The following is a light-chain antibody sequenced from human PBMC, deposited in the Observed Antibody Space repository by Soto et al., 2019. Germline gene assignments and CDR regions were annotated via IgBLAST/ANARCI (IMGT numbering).Light chain of an antibody. CDR3: QQYDIHST. V-gene: IGKV1-5*01. CDR2: AAS. J-gene: IGKJ5*01. Sequence: DIQMTHSASTLSASLGDRVTITCRASQSISNWLAWYQQKPGKAPNLLIYAASSLQSGVPSRFSGSGSGTEFTLTITSLQADDFATYYCQQYDIHSTFGQGTRLEIK. CDR1: QSISNW.